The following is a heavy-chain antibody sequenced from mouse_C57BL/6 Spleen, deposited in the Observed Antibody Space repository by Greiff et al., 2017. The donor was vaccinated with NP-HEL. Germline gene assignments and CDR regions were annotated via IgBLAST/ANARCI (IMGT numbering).Heavy chain of an antibody. V-gene: IGHV3-6*01. J-gene: IGHJ3*01. Sequence: EVQLVESGPGLVKPSQSLSLTCSVTGYSITSGYFWNWIRQFPGNKLEWMGYISYDCSNNSNPSLKNRNSITRDTSKNQFFLKLNSVTTEDTATYCCARGDYEYDVCFAYWGQGTLVTVSA. CDR1: GYSITSGYF. D-gene: IGHD2-4*01. CDR3: ARGDYEYDVCFAY. CDR2: ISYDCSN.